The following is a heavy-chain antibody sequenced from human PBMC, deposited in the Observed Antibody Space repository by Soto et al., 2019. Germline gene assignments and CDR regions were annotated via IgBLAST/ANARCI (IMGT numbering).Heavy chain of an antibody. V-gene: IGHV3-23*01. CDR2: ISGSGGST. D-gene: IGHD2-2*01. CDR1: GFTFSSYA. J-gene: IGHJ6*03. CDR3: AKHEGEVVVVPAALLSVYYYYMDV. Sequence: GGSLRLSCAASGFTFSSYAMSWVRQAPGKGLEWVSAISGSGGSTYYADSVKGRFTISRDNSKNTLYLQMNSLRAEDTAVYYCAKHEGEVVVVPAALLSVYYYYMDVWGKGTTVTVSS.